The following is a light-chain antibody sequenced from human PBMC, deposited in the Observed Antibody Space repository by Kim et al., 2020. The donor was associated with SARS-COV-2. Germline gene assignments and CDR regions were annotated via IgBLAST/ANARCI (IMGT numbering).Light chain of an antibody. CDR1: SSNIGAGYD. J-gene: IGLJ2*01. CDR2: GNS. CDR3: QSYDSSLSGSV. Sequence: QRVTISCTGSSSNIGAGYDVHWYQQLPGTAPKHLIYGNSNRPSGVPDRFSGSKSGTSASLAITGLQAEDEADYYCQSYDSSLSGSVFGGGTQLTVL. V-gene: IGLV1-40*01.